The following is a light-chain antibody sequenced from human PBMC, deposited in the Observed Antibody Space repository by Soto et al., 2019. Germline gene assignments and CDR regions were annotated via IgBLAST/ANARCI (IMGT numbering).Light chain of an antibody. Sequence: DIHLTQSPSSLSAAVGGRVTITCRASQAITNNLAWYQQKPGNPPRLLIYEESTLHSGVPSRFSGRKVGTQFILTIGSLQPEDFATYYCHQVKRYPRTFGGGTKVEIK. CDR1: QAITNN. J-gene: IGKJ4*01. CDR3: HQVKRYPRT. CDR2: EES. V-gene: IGKV1-9*01.